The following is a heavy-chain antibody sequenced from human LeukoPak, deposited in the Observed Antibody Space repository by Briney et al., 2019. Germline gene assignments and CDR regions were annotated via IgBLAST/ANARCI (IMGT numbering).Heavy chain of an antibody. CDR1: GYSFTSYW. Sequence: GESLKISCKGSGYSFTSYWIGWVRQMPGKGLEWMGIIYPGDSDTRYSPSFQGQVTISADKSISTAYLQWSSLKASDTAMYYCAIQSPGVVPAARGIYYYYYMDVWGKGTTVTVSS. V-gene: IGHV5-51*01. CDR2: IYPGDSDT. J-gene: IGHJ6*03. CDR3: AIQSPGVVPAARGIYYYYYMDV. D-gene: IGHD2-2*01.